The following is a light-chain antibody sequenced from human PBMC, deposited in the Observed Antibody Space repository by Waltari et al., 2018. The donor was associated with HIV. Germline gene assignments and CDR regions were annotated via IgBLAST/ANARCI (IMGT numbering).Light chain of an antibody. Sequence: QSVLTQPPSASGTPGQRVTISCSGSSSNIGSNTVNWYQQLPGTAPKLLIYSNNQRPSGFPDRFSGSKSGTSASLAISVLQSEDETDYYCAACDDSLNEVFGGGTKLTVL. J-gene: IGLJ2*01. CDR2: SNN. V-gene: IGLV1-44*01. CDR3: AACDDSLNEV. CDR1: SSNIGSNT.